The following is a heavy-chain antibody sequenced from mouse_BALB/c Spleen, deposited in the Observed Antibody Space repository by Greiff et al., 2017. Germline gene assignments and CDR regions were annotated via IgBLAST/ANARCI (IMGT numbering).Heavy chain of an antibody. J-gene: IGHJ2*01. D-gene: IGHD2-3*01. CDR3: ARGRDGYYYFDY. Sequence: EVQGVESGGGLVKPGGSLKLSCAASGFTFSSYAMSWVRQTPEKRLEWVASISSGGSTYYPDSVKGRFTISRDNARNILYLQMSSLRSEDTAMYYCARGRDGYYYFDYWGQGTTLTVSS. CDR1: GFTFSSYA. V-gene: IGHV5-6-5*01. CDR2: ISSGGST.